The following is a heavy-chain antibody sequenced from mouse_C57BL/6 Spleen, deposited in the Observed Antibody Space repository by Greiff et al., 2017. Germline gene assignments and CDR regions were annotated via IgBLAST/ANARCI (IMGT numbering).Heavy chain of an antibody. J-gene: IGHJ3*01. V-gene: IGHV5-4*03. CDR1: GFTFSSYA. D-gene: IGHD2-3*01. Sequence: DVKLVESGGGLVKPGGSLKLSCAASGFTFSSYAMSWVRQTPEKRLEWVATISDGGSYTYYPDNVKGRFTISRDNAKNNLYLQMSHLKSEDTAMYYCASVYDGFAWFAYWGQGTLVTVSA. CDR2: ISDGGSYT. CDR3: ASVYDGFAWFAY.